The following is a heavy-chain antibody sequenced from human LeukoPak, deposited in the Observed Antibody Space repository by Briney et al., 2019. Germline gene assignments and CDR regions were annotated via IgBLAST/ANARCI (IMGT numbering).Heavy chain of an antibody. V-gene: IGHV4-39*01. CDR3: AALSGYSGYDWFSHFDY. CDR2: IYYSGST. D-gene: IGHD5-12*01. Sequence: PSETLSLTCTVSGGSISSSLNYWGWIRQPPGKGLERMGSIYYSGSTYYNPSLKSRVTISVDTSKNQFSLSLSSVTAADTAVYYCAALSGYSGYDWFSHFDYWGQGTLVTVSS. J-gene: IGHJ4*02. CDR1: GGSISSSLNY.